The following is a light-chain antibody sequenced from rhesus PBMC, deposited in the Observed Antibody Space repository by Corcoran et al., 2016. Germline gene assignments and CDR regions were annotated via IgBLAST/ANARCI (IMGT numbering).Light chain of an antibody. J-gene: IGKJ1*01. CDR2: KAS. Sequence: DIQMTQSPSSLSASVGDSVTITCRASENVNNLLNWYQQKPGKAPKLLIYKASSLQSGVPSRFSGNGSRTDYTFTISSLQPEDVATFYCQHGYGTPWTFGQGTKVEIK. CDR1: ENVNNL. V-gene: IGKV1-74*01. CDR3: QHGYGTPWT.